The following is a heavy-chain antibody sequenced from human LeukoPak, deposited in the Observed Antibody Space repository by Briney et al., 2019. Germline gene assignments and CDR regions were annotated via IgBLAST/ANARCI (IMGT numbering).Heavy chain of an antibody. D-gene: IGHD6-6*01. CDR1: GGSISSYY. Sequence: PSETLSATCTVSGGSISSYYWSWIRQPPGKGLEWIGYIYYSGSTNYNPSLMSRVTISVDTSKNQFSLKLSSVTAADTAVYYCARDSLARPLGYWGQGTLVTVSS. CDR2: IYYSGST. J-gene: IGHJ4*02. CDR3: ARDSLARPLGY. V-gene: IGHV4-59*01.